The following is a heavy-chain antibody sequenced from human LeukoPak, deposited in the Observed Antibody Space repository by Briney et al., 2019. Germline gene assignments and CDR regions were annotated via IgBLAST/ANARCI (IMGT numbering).Heavy chain of an antibody. J-gene: IGHJ3*02. D-gene: IGHD3-16*02. CDR3: ARPYDYVWGSYRTDAFDI. CDR1: GGSFSGYY. Sequence: SEALSLTCAVYGGSFSGYYRSWLRQPSGKGLEGIGEINHSGRTNYNPPLKRRVTISVDASKNQFSLKLSSVTAADTAVYYCARPYDYVWGSYRTDAFDIWGQGTMVTVSS. CDR2: INHSGRT. V-gene: IGHV4-34*01.